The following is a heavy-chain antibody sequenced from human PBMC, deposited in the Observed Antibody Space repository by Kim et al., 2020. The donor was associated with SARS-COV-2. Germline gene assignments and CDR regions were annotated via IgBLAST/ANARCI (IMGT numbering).Heavy chain of an antibody. V-gene: IGHV1-69*04. CDR3: ARGGIYCSSTSCPTDYYYYYYYMDV. D-gene: IGHD2-2*01. CDR1: GGTFSSYA. Sequence: SVKVSCKASGGTFSSYAISWVRQAPGQGLEWMGRIIPILGIANYAQKFQGRVTITADKSTSTAYMELSSLRSEDTAVYYCARGGIYCSSTSCPTDYYYYYYYMDVWGKGTTVTVSS. J-gene: IGHJ6*03. CDR2: IIPILGIA.